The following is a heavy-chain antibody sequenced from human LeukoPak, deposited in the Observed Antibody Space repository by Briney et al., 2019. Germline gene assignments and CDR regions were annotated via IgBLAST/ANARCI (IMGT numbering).Heavy chain of an antibody. Sequence: PSETLSLTCAVYGGSFSGYYWSWIRQPPGKGLEWIGEINHSGSTNYSPSLKSRVTISVDTSKNQFSLRLSSVTAADTAVYYCARGDYVWGSYPSLIDYWGQGTLVTVSS. D-gene: IGHD3-16*02. V-gene: IGHV4-34*01. CDR1: GGSFSGYY. J-gene: IGHJ4*02. CDR2: INHSGST. CDR3: ARGDYVWGSYPSLIDY.